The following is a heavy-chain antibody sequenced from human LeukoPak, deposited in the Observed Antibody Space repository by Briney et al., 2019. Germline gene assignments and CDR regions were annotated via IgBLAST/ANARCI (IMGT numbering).Heavy chain of an antibody. CDR1: GDSVSRNRPA. CDR3: ARGYSYAFDY. D-gene: IGHD5-18*01. J-gene: IGHJ4*02. Sequence: SQTLSLTCAIPGDSVSRNRPAWNWIRQSPSRGLEWLGRTLYRSQWYNDYAVSVKSRITINTDTSKNQFYLQLNSVTPEDTAVYCCARGYSYAFDYWGQGTLVTVSS. CDR2: TLYRSQWYN. V-gene: IGHV6-1*01.